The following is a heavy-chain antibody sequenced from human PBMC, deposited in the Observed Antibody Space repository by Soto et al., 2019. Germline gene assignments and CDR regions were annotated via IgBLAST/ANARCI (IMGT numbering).Heavy chain of an antibody. CDR2: INPNSGGT. CDR3: ASPYYDFWSGYKYYYYYGMDV. J-gene: IGHJ6*02. V-gene: IGHV1-2*02. CDR1: GYTFTGYY. D-gene: IGHD3-3*01. Sequence: ASVKVSCKASGYTFTGYYMHWVRQAPGQGLEWMGWINPNSGGTNYAQKFQGRVTMTRDTSISTAYMELSRLRSDDTAVYYCASPYYDFWSGYKYYYYYGMDVRGQGTTVTVSS.